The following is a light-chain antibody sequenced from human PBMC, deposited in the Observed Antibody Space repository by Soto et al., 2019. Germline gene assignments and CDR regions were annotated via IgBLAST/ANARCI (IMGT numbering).Light chain of an antibody. Sequence: QAVVTQPPSVSAAPGQKVTISCSGSSSNIGKNYVSWYQQLPGTAPKLLIYENNKRPSGIPDRFSGSKSGTSATLGITGLQTGDEADYYCGTWDSSLSAGVFGGGTKLTVL. CDR2: ENN. CDR1: SSNIGKNY. V-gene: IGLV1-51*02. CDR3: GTWDSSLSAGV. J-gene: IGLJ3*02.